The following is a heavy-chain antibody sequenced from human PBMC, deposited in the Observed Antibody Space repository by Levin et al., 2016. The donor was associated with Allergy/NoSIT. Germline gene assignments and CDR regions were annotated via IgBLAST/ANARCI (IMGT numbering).Heavy chain of an antibody. V-gene: IGHV1-69*01. D-gene: IGHD3-10*01. J-gene: IGHJ5*02. CDR2: IIPIFGTA. Sequence: WVRQAPGQGLEWMGGIIPIFGTANYAQKFQGRVTITADESTSTAYMELSSLRSEDTAVYYCARGRRSVLLWFGAPLRDNWFDPWGQGTLVTISS. CDR3: ARGRRSVLLWFGAPLRDNWFDP.